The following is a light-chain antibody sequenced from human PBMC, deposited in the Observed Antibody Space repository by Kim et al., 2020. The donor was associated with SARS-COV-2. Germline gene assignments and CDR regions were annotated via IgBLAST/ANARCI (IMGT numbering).Light chain of an antibody. Sequence: IVLTQSPGTLSLSPGETAILSCRASQSVSASYLAWYQQKPGQAPRLLIYGASIRAIGIPHRFSGGGSGTDFTLAISGLEPEEFAVYFCQHFGGSLTFGGGTKVDIK. CDR3: QHFGGSLT. V-gene: IGKV3-20*01. CDR2: GAS. CDR1: QSVSASY. J-gene: IGKJ4*01.